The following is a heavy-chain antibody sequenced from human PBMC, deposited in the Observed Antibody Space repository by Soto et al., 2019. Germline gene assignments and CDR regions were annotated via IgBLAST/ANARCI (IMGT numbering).Heavy chain of an antibody. Sequence: QITLKESGPTLVKPTQTLTLTCTFSGFSLSTSGVGVGWIRQPPGKALEWLALVYWDDDKRYSPSLKSRLTITKDTSKHQVVLTMTNMDPVDTATYYCAHSALQTGDFDYWGQGTLVTVSS. CDR2: VYWDDDK. CDR3: AHSALQTGDFDY. CDR1: GFSLSTSGVG. V-gene: IGHV2-5*02. D-gene: IGHD1-26*01. J-gene: IGHJ4*02.